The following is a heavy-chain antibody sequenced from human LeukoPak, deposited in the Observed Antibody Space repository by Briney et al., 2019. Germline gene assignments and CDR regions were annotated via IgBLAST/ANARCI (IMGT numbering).Heavy chain of an antibody. V-gene: IGHV3-23*01. CDR3: AKDHGSWSFDY. J-gene: IGHJ4*02. Sequence: GGSLRLSCSASGFTFSTYAMSWVRQAPGKGLEWVSAMSGNGANTYYTDSMKGRFTISRDNSKNTLYLQMNSLRAEDTAVYYCAKDHGSWSFDYWGQGTLVTVSS. D-gene: IGHD6-13*01. CDR1: GFTFSTYA. CDR2: MSGNGANT.